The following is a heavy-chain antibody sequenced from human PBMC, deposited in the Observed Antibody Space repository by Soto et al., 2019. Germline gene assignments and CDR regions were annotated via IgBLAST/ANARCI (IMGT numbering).Heavy chain of an antibody. V-gene: IGHV4-31*03. CDR1: GGSISSGGYY. J-gene: IGHJ4*02. CDR3: ARVVPNYYGSGSSAIDY. CDR2: IYYSGST. D-gene: IGHD3-10*01. Sequence: TRSLTFTVSGGSISSGGYYWSWIRQHPGKGLEWIGYIYYSGSTYYNPSLKSRVTISVDTSKNQFSLKLSSVTAADTAVYYCARVVPNYYGSGSSAIDYWGQGTLVTVFS.